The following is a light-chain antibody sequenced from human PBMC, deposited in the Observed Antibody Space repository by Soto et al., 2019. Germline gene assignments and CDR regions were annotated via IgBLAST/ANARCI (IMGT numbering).Light chain of an antibody. CDR3: QQYGSSNT. J-gene: IGKJ5*01. CDR1: QSVSRNY. V-gene: IGKV3-20*01. Sequence: EIGLTQSPGTLSLSPGGRATLSCRASQSVSRNYVAWYQQTPDQAPRLINYGANSRATSIPDRFSGSGSGKDFTLTISRLEHEDFAVYYCQQYGSSNTFGEGTRLEIK. CDR2: GAN.